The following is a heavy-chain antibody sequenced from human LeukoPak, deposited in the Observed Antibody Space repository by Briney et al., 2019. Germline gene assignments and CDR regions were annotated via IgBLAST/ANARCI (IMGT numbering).Heavy chain of an antibody. J-gene: IGHJ4*02. V-gene: IGHV4-59*08. CDR3: ARPRVFLPFDY. D-gene: IGHD3-3*01. CDR2: IYYSGST. Sequence: PSETLSLTCTVSGGSISSYYWSWIRQPPGKGLGWIGYIYYSGSTNYNPSLKSRVTILVDTSKNQFSLKLSSVTAADTAVYHCARPRVFLPFDYWGQGTLVTVSS. CDR1: GGSISSYY.